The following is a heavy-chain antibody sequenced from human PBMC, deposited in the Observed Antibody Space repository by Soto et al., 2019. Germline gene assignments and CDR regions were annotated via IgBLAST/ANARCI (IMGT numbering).Heavy chain of an antibody. D-gene: IGHD3-10*01. CDR3: ARALWFGEGWLDP. CDR2: IIPILGIA. CDR1: GVTFSSYT. V-gene: IGHV1-69*02. J-gene: IGHJ5*02. Sequence: QVQLVQSGAEVKKPGSSVKVSCKASGVTFSSYTIRWVRQAPGQGLEWMGRIIPILGIANYAQKFKGRVTITADKSTSTAYMELTSLRFGDTAVYYCARALWFGEGWLDPWGQGTLVTVSS.